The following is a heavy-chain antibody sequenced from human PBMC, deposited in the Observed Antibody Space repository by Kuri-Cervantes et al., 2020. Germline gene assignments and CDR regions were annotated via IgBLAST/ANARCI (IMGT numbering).Heavy chain of an antibody. CDR2: ISSNGGST. D-gene: IGHD5-12*01. V-gene: IGHV3-64*01. Sequence: GGSLRLSCAASGFTFSSYAMHWVRQAPGKGLEYVSAISSNGGSTYYANSVKGRFTISRDNSKNTLYLQMGSLRAEDMAVYYCAIGRGYSGYDPLDIWGQGTMVTVSS. CDR3: AIGRGYSGYDPLDI. CDR1: GFTFSSYA. J-gene: IGHJ3*02.